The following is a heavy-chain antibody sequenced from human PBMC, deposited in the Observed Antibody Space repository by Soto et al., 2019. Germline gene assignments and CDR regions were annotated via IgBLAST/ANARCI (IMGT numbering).Heavy chain of an antibody. J-gene: IGHJ3*02. CDR2: INPNSGGT. CDR3: ARARVRGVIIKWSDGFDN. Sequence: ASAKVSCKASGYTFTGYYMHWVRQAPGQGLEWMGWINPNSGGTNYAQKFQGWVTMTRDTSISTAYMELSRLRSDDTAVYYCARARVRGVIIKWSDGFDNWGPGPRVTVPS. CDR1: GYTFTGYY. D-gene: IGHD3-10*01. V-gene: IGHV1-2*04.